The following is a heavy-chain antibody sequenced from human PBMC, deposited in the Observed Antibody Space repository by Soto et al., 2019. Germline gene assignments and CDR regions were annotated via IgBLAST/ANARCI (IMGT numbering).Heavy chain of an antibody. V-gene: IGHV3-15*01. D-gene: IGHD6-13*01. J-gene: IGHJ6*03. CDR1: GFTFSNAW. Sequence: EVQLVESGGGLVKPGGSLRLSCAASGFTFSNAWMSWVRQAPGKGLEWVGRIKSKTDGGTTDYAAPVKGRFTISRDDSKNTLYLQMNSLKTEDTAVYYCTTDHEGYSCNYYYYYDMDVWGKGTTVTVSS. CDR2: IKSKTDGGTT. CDR3: TTDHEGYSCNYYYYYDMDV.